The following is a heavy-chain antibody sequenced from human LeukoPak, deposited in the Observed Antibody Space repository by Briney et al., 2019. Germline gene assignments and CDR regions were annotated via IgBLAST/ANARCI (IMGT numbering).Heavy chain of an antibody. CDR3: ARLAYGSTY. CDR1: GGSISSSSYY. CDR2: IYYSGST. V-gene: IGHV4-39*07. Sequence: SETLSLTCTVSGGSISSSSYYWGWIRQPPGKGLEWIGSIYYSGSTYYNPSLKSRVAISVDTSKNQFSLNLSSVTAADTAIYYCARLAYGSTYWGQGTLVTVSS. J-gene: IGHJ4*02. D-gene: IGHD3-10*01.